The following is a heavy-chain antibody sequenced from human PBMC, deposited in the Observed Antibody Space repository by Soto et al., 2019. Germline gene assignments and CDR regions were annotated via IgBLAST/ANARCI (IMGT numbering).Heavy chain of an antibody. CDR1: GFSLSTREVG. J-gene: IGHJ4*02. V-gene: IGHV2-5*02. D-gene: IGHD2-21*01. Sequence: QITLKESGPTLVKPTQTLTLTCTFSGFSLSTREVGVGWIRQPPGKALEWLAVIYWDDSKHYSPSLKSRVTITKDTSKTQVVLAVTNMDPVDTAIYYCAHAYDGTSRYWGQGTLVTVSA. CDR3: AHAYDGTSRY. CDR2: IYWDDSK.